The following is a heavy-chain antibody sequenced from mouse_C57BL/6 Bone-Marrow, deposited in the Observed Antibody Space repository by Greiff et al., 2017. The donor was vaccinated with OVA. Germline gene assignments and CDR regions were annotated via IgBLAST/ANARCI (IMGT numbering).Heavy chain of an antibody. V-gene: IGHV14-4*01. J-gene: IGHJ4*01. CDR1: GFNIKDDY. CDR2: IDPENGDT. Sequence: EVQLQQSGAELVRPGASVKLSCTASGFNIKDDYMHWVKQRPEQGLEWIGWIDPENGDTEYASKFQGKATITADTSSNTAYLQLSSLTSEDTAVYYCTPVGYYYGYDEDYAMDDWGQGTSVTVSS. CDR3: TPVGYYYGYDEDYAMDD. D-gene: IGHD2-2*01.